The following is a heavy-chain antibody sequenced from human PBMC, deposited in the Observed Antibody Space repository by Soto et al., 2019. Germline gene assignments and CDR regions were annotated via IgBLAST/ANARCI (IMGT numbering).Heavy chain of an antibody. CDR2: ISYDGSNK. Sequence: QVQLVESGGGVVQPGRSLRLSCAASGFTFSSYAMHWVRQAPGKGLEWVAVISYDGSNKYYADSVKGRFTISRDNSKNTLYLQMNSLRAEDTAVYYCARGGPIVVVTAMADSGYAFDIWGQGTMVTVSS. CDR3: ARGGPIVVVTAMADSGYAFDI. V-gene: IGHV3-30-3*01. CDR1: GFTFSSYA. J-gene: IGHJ3*02. D-gene: IGHD2-21*02.